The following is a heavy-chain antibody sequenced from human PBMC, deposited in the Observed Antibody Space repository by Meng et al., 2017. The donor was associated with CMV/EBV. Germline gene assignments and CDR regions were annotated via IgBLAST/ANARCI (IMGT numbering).Heavy chain of an antibody. CDR2: IKQDGSEK. CDR1: GFTFSSYW. J-gene: IGHJ6*02. V-gene: IGHV3-7*01. D-gene: IGHD2/OR15-2a*01. Sequence: GESLKISCAASGFTFSSYWMSWVRQAPGKGLEWVANIKQDGSEKYYVDSVKGRFTISRDNAKNSLYLQMNSLRAEDTAVYYCARGKYGIYPFHYGMDVWGQGTTVTVSS. CDR3: ARGKYGIYPFHYGMDV.